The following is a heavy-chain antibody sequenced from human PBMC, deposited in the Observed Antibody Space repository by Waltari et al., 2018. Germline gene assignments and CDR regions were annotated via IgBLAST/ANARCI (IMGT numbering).Heavy chain of an antibody. Sequence: QVQLQESGPGLVKPSETLSLTCAVSGYSISSGYYWGWIRQPPGKGLEWIGSIYHSGSTYYNPSLKSRVTISVDTSKNQFSLKLSSVTAADTAVYYCARDLGLRYFDWLGNWFDPWGQGTLVTVSS. CDR3: ARDLGLRYFDWLGNWFDP. CDR1: GYSISSGYY. CDR2: IYHSGST. D-gene: IGHD3-9*01. V-gene: IGHV4-38-2*02. J-gene: IGHJ5*02.